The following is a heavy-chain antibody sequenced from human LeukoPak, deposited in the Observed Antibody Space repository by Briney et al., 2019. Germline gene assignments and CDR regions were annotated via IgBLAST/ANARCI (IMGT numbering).Heavy chain of an antibody. J-gene: IGHJ3*02. D-gene: IGHD2-21*02. CDR3: ARAPFTGMVTNAFDI. Sequence: SETLSLTCTVSGGSISSSDYSWGWIRQPPGKGLEWIGSIYYSGSTYYNPSLKSRVTISVDTSKNQFSLKLSSVTAADTAVYYCARAPFTGMVTNAFDIWGQGTMVTVSS. V-gene: IGHV4-39*07. CDR1: GGSISSSDYS. CDR2: IYYSGST.